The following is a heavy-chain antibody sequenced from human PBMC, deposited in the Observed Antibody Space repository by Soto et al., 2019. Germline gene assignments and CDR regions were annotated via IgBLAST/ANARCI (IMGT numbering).Heavy chain of an antibody. CDR2: INSGSGNT. CDR1: GYTFINYG. D-gene: IGHD6-19*01. CDR3: AGSGYSSGWYHWYFDF. V-gene: IGHV1-3*01. Sequence: QVQLVQSGAEVKKPGASVKVSCKASGYTFINYGIHWVRQAPGQRLEWMGWINSGSGNTKYSQKLQGRVTINRDTSASTAYMELSSLRSEDTAVYYCAGSGYSSGWYHWYFDFWGRGTLVTVSS. J-gene: IGHJ2*01.